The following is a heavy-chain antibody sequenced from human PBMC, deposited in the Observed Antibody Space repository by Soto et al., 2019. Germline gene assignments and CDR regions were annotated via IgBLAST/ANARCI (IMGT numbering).Heavy chain of an antibody. CDR1: GGSIVGFD. CDR3: ARRWGTTFDY. D-gene: IGHD3-16*01. Sequence: SETLSVTCTVSGGSIVGFDCSWIRQPPGKGLEWIGYIYYSGSTNYNPSLKSRVTISVDTSKNQFSLKLSSVTAADTAVYYCARRWGTTFDYWGQGTLVTVSS. CDR2: IYYSGST. V-gene: IGHV4-59*08. J-gene: IGHJ4*02.